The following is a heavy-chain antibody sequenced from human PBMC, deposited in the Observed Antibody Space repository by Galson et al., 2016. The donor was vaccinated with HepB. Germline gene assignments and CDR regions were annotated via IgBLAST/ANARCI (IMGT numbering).Heavy chain of an antibody. CDR1: GFSLSDYY. CDR3: ARHFGGCIMDDN. V-gene: IGHV3-11*01. Sequence: SLRLSCAASGFSLSDYYMSWIRQAPGKGLEWVSYIGSNCSTITIHYADTVKGRFTISRDNAKNSLYLQMNSLRDEDTAVYYCARHFGGCIMDDNWGQGTLVTVSS. D-gene: IGHD3-10*01. J-gene: IGHJ4*02. CDR2: IGSNCSTI.